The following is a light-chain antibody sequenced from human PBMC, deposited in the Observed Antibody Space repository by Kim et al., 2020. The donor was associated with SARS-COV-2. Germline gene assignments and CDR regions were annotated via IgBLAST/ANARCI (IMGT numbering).Light chain of an antibody. J-gene: IGKJ2*01. Sequence: ASVRDRVTITCRASQSISSWLAWYQQKPGKAPKLLIYKASSLESGVPSRFSGSGSGTEFTLTISSLQPDDFATYYCQQYNSYSSYTFGQGTKLEI. CDR1: QSISSW. CDR2: KAS. CDR3: QQYNSYSSYT. V-gene: IGKV1-5*03.